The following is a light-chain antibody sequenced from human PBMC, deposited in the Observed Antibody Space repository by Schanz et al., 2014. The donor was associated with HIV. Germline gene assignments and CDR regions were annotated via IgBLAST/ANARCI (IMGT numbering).Light chain of an antibody. CDR3: GTWDDSLNGWV. J-gene: IGLJ3*02. V-gene: IGLV2-14*03. CDR2: DVS. CDR1: SSDVGGSNY. Sequence: QSALAQPASVSGSPGQSITISCTGSSSDVGGSNYVSWNQQHPGKAPKLMIYDVSNRPSGVSNRFSGSKSGYTASLTISGLQAEDEADYYCGTWDDSLNGWVFGGGTKLTVL.